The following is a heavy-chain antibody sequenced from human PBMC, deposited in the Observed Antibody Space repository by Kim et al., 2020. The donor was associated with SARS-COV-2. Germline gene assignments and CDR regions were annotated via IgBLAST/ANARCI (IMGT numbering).Heavy chain of an antibody. CDR3: ARGLGISRALNFDY. J-gene: IGHJ4*02. D-gene: IGHD1-20*01. CDR1: GGSVSSGSYY. Sequence: SETLSLTCTVSGGSVSSGSYYWSWIRQPPGKGLEWIGYIYYSGSTNYNPSLKSRVTISVDTSKNQFSLKLSSVTAADTAVYYCARGLGISRALNFDYWGQGTLVTVSS. V-gene: IGHV4-61*01. CDR2: IYYSGST.